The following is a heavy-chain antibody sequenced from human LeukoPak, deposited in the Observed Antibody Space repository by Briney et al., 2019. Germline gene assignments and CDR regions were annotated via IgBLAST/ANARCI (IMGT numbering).Heavy chain of an antibody. Sequence: SETLSLTCAVYGGSFSGYYWSWIRQPPGKGLEWIGEIDHSGSTNYNPSLKSRVTISVDTSKNQFSLKLSSVTAADTAVYYCARDNPYGYYDSSGYSPDAFDIWGQGTMVTVSS. CDR1: GGSFSGYY. D-gene: IGHD3-22*01. V-gene: IGHV4-34*01. CDR2: IDHSGST. CDR3: ARDNPYGYYDSSGYSPDAFDI. J-gene: IGHJ3*02.